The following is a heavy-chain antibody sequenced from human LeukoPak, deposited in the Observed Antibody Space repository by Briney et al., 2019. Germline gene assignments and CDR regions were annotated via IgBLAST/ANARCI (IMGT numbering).Heavy chain of an antibody. V-gene: IGHV3-7*01. J-gene: IGHJ3*02. Sequence: PGGTLRLSCAASGFTFSSSWMSWVCQAPGKGQEWVANIKQDGSEKYYVHSAKGRLTSSRDNAKNSLYLQMNSLRAEDTAVYYCAREMRVQRERRSAFDIWGQGTMVTVSS. CDR3: AREMRVQRERRSAFDI. D-gene: IGHD1-1*01. CDR1: GFTFSSSW. CDR2: IKQDGSEK.